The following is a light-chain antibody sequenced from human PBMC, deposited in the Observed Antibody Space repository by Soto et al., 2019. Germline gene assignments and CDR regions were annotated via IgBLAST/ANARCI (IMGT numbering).Light chain of an antibody. J-gene: IGLJ1*01. V-gene: IGLV2-14*01. CDR1: SNDVGGYNY. CDR2: DVS. CDR3: SSYTSSSTLFV. Sequence: QSVLTQPASVSGSPGQSITISCTGTSNDVGGYNYVSWYQQHPGKGPKLMIYDVSNRPSGVSNRFSASKSGNTASLTISGLQAEDEADYYCSSYTSSSTLFVFGTGTKVTVL.